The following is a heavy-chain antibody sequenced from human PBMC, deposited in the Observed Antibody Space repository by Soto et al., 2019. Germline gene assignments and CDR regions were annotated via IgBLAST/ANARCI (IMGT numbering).Heavy chain of an antibody. D-gene: IGHD3-3*01. CDR3: AKDYSRSPAYYDFWSGYYYYFDY. Sequence: PGGSLRLSCAASGFTFSSYAMSWVRQAPGKGLEWVSAISGSGGSTYYADSVKGRFTISRDNSKNTLYLQMNSLRAEDTAVYYCAKDYSRSPAYYDFWSGYYYYFDYWGQGTLVTVSS. V-gene: IGHV3-23*01. CDR1: GFTFSSYA. CDR2: ISGSGGST. J-gene: IGHJ4*02.